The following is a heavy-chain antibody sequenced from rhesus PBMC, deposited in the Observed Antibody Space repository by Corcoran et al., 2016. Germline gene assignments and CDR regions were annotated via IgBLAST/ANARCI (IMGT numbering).Heavy chain of an antibody. CDR1: GYSISSGYG. D-gene: IGHD6-31*01. CDR2: ISYSGST. J-gene: IGHJ4*01. CDR3: ARRGGGIGAAHVLDY. Sequence: QLQLQESGPGLVKPSETLSLTCAVSGYSISSGYGWSWIRQPPGKGLECIGYISYSGSTSYNPSLKSQGTISRDTSKNQFSLKLGSVTAADTAVYYCARRGGGIGAAHVLDYWGQGVLVTVSS. V-gene: IGHV4-122*02.